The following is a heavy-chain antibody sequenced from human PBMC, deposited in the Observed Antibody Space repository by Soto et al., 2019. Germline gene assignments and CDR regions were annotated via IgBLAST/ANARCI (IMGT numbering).Heavy chain of an antibody. Sequence: ASVKVSFKASGHSFFSYYIHWLRQAPGQGLEWMGRFLASGGNTDYAQRFRGRVSMTRDTSSTNTVSLELTSLTSDDTAVYYCARGGATIFGVIDSWGQGTRVTVSS. V-gene: IGHV1-46*01. CDR2: FLASGGNT. CDR3: ARGGATIFGVIDS. J-gene: IGHJ4*02. D-gene: IGHD3-3*02. CDR1: GHSFFSYY.